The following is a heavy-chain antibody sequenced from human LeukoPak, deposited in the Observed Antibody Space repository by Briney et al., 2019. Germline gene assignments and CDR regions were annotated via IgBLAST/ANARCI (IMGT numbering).Heavy chain of an antibody. CDR3: AKYMSSGQ. D-gene: IGHD6-19*01. Sequence: PTGGSLRLSCAASGFTFSNCAMSWVRQAPGKGLEWVSGISGSGDSTYYADSVKGRFTISRDNSNNTLFLLMNSLRAEDTAVYYCAKYMSSGQWGQGTLVTVSS. CDR1: GFTFSNCA. J-gene: IGHJ4*02. CDR2: ISGSGDST. V-gene: IGHV3-23*01.